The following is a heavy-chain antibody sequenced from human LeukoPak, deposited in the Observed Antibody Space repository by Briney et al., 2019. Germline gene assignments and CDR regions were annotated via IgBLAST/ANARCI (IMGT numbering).Heavy chain of an antibody. CDR1: GFTFSSYS. Sequence: PGGSLRLSCAASGFTFSSYSMNWVRQAPGKGLEWVSYISSSSSTIYYADSVKGRFTISRDNAKNSLYLQMNSLRAEDTAVYYCAREEESRSYKLRPTYSYYFDYWGQGTLVTVSS. J-gene: IGHJ4*02. D-gene: IGHD1-26*01. V-gene: IGHV3-48*04. CDR3: AREEESRSYKLRPTYSYYFDY. CDR2: ISSSSSTI.